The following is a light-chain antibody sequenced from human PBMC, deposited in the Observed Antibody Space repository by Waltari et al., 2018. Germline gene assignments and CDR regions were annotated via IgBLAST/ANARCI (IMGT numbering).Light chain of an antibody. V-gene: IGLV2-14*03. J-gene: IGLJ2*01. CDR2: DVT. CDR1: TRDIGRYNY. CDR3: TSYTATSTLVL. Sequence: QSALTQHSPVSGSPGQSLPISCTGTTRDIGRYNYVPWYEQHPGRAPKLMIYDVTDRPSGISIRFSGSKSGNTASLTISGLRAEDEAYYYCTSYTATSTLVLFGGGTKLTVL.